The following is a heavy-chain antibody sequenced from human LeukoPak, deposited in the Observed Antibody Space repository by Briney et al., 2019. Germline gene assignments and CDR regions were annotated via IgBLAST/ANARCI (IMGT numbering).Heavy chain of an antibody. Sequence: GGSLRLSCAASGFTFSGYSMNWVRQAPGKGLEWVSSISSTSSYIYYVDSVKGRFTISRDNAKNSLYLQMNSLRAEDTAVYYCAREGWELLPPTTEYMDVWGRGTMVTVSS. V-gene: IGHV3-21*01. D-gene: IGHD1-26*01. J-gene: IGHJ6*03. CDR3: AREGWELLPPTTEYMDV. CDR1: GFTFSGYS. CDR2: ISSTSSYI.